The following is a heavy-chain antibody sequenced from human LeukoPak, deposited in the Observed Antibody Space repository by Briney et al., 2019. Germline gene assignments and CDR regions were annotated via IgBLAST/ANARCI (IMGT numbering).Heavy chain of an antibody. CDR3: AAAKYSLYYFDY. J-gene: IGHJ4*02. V-gene: IGHV1-58*01. CDR1: GFTFTSSA. CDR2: IVVGSGNT. D-gene: IGHD2/OR15-2a*01. Sequence: ASVKVSCKASGFTFTSSAVQWVRRARGQRLEWIGWIVVGSGNTNYAQKFQERVTITRDMSTSTAYMELSSLRSEDTAVYYCAAAKYSLYYFDYWGQGTLVTVSS.